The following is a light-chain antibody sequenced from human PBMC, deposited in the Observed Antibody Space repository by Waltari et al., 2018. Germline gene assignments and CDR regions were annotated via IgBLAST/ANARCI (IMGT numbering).Light chain of an antibody. CDR1: SSDAGGYDS. Sequence: QSALTQPGSVSGSPGQSIPISCTGTSSDAGGYDSVTWYQQHPGKAPKLMLHSVSSRPSGVSNRFSGSKSGNTASLTISGLQAEDEADYFCSSYAGSNTLVFGGGTQVTVL. CDR2: SVS. CDR3: SSYAGSNTLV. J-gene: IGLJ2*01. V-gene: IGLV2-14*03.